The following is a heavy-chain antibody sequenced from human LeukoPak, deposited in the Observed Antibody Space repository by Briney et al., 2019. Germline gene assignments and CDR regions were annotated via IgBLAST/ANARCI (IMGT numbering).Heavy chain of an antibody. CDR2: TYYRSKWYS. J-gene: IGHJ3*02. V-gene: IGHV6-1*01. D-gene: IGHD3-16*01. CDR3: ARGGGGFDI. CDR1: GDSVSSDSTA. Sequence: SQTLSLTCAISGDSVSSDSTAWNWIRQSPSRGLEWLGRTYYRSKWYSDCAVSVKSRITINPDASKNQFSLQLSSVTPEDTAIYYCARGGGGFDIWGQGTMVTVPS.